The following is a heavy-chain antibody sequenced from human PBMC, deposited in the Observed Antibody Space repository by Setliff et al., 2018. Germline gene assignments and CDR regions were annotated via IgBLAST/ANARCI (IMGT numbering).Heavy chain of an antibody. D-gene: IGHD3-10*01. J-gene: IGHJ5*02. CDR1: GYSISSGYY. V-gene: IGHV4-38-2*01. CDR3: ARTSGSGSSLLPNFSDP. Sequence: PSETLSLTCAVSGYSISSGYYWGWIRQPPGKGLEWIGIIYHSGSTYYNPSLKSRVTISVDTSKNQFSLKLCSVTAADTAVYYCARTSGSGSSLLPNFSDPWGQGTLVTVSS. CDR2: IYHSGST.